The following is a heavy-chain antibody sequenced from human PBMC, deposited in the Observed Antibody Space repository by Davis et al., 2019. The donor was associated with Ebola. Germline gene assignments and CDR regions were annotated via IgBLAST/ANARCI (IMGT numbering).Heavy chain of an antibody. Sequence: PGGSLRLSCTAFGFSFGTYGMHWVRQAPGKGLEWVQNLSYDGSHTSSIDSVKGRFTISRDNSKNTLYLQMNSLRVEDTAVYYCAKGELCSGGTCHHYYYYMDVWGKGTTVTVSS. J-gene: IGHJ6*03. CDR2: LSYDGSHT. V-gene: IGHV3-30*18. CDR1: GFSFGTYG. CDR3: AKGELCSGGTCHHYYYYMDV. D-gene: IGHD2-15*01.